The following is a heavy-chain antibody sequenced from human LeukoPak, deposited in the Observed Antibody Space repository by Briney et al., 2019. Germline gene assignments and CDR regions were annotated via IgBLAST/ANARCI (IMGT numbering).Heavy chain of an antibody. V-gene: IGHV3-15*01. J-gene: IGHJ4*02. CDR3: TTDLDY. CDR1: GFIFRDVW. CDR2: IKSKSDGGTI. Sequence: GGSLRLSCAGSGFIFRDVWMSWVRQAPGKGLEWVGRIKSKSDGGTIDYAAPVKGRVTMSRDDSKKMFSLEMNNLKTEDTGVYYCTTDLDYWGQGTLVTVSS.